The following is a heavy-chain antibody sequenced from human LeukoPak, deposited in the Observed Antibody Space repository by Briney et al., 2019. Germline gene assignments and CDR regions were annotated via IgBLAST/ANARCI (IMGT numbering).Heavy chain of an antibody. V-gene: IGHV1-2*02. Sequence: ASVKVSCKASGYTFTGYYMHWVRQAPGQGLEWMGGINPNSGGTNYAQKFQGRVTMTRDMSISTAYMELSRLRSDDTAVYYCARQHDYGDYSFGYWGQGTLVTVSS. CDR2: INPNSGGT. J-gene: IGHJ4*02. CDR3: ARQHDYGDYSFGY. CDR1: GYTFTGYY. D-gene: IGHD4-17*01.